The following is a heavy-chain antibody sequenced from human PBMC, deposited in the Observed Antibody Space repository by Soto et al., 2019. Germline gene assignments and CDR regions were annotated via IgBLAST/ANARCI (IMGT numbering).Heavy chain of an antibody. V-gene: IGHV3-23*01. D-gene: IGHD1-1*01. CDR3: AGPRTTPNYFDY. CDR2: ISGSDDST. Sequence: GGSLRLSCAASGFTFSSYAMSWVRQAPGKGLEWVSVISGSDDSTYYADSVKGRFTISRDNSKNMLFLQMSNLRADDTAVYHCAGPRTTPNYFDYWGLGTLVTVSS. CDR1: GFTFSSYA. J-gene: IGHJ4*02.